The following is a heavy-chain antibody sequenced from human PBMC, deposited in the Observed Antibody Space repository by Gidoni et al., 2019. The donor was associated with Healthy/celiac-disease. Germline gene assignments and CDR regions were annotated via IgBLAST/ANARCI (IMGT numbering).Heavy chain of an antibody. CDR3: ARSGDNWISDN. V-gene: IGHV1-2*02. CDR2: INPNSGAT. Sequence: QVQLVQSWAEVKKPGASVKVSCKASGYTFSGYYMYWVSQAPGLGLEWMGWINPNSGATNYAQNFQGRVSMTRDTSISTAYMELGGLRSDDTALYYSARSGDNWISDNWGQGTLVTVSS. J-gene: IGHJ4*02. D-gene: IGHD1-20*01. CDR1: GYTFSGYY.